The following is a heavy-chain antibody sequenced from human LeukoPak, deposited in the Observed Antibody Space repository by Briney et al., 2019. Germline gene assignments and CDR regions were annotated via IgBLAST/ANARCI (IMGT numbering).Heavy chain of an antibody. CDR3: ARGFYDSSGYYYGRLIE. J-gene: IGHJ4*02. Sequence: ASVKVSCKASGYTFTGYYMHWVRQAPGQGLEWMGIINPSGSSTSYAQKFQGRVTMTRDMSTSTVYMELSSLRSEDTAVYYCARGFYDSSGYYYGRLIEWGQGTLVTVSS. CDR1: GYTFTGYY. V-gene: IGHV1-46*01. CDR2: INPSGSST. D-gene: IGHD3-22*01.